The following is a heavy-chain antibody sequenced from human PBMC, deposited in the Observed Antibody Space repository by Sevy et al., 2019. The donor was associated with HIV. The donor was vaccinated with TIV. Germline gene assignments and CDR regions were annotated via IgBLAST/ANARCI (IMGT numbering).Heavy chain of an antibody. CDR1: GFTFSSYG. CDR3: AKLSAMIATVDYFYYYGMDV. CDR2: LRYDGSNK. D-gene: IGHD2-21*01. Sequence: GGSLRLSCVASGFTFSSYGMNWVRQAPGKGPEWVAFLRYDGSNKYYADFVRGRFTISRDNSKNTLYLQMNGLRAEDTAVYYCAKLSAMIATVDYFYYYGMDVWGQGTTVTVSS. J-gene: IGHJ6*02. V-gene: IGHV3-30*02.